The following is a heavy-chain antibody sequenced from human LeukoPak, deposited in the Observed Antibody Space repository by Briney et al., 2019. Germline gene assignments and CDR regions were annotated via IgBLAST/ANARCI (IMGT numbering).Heavy chain of an antibody. Sequence: GGSLRLSCAASGFTFTSYGMSWVRQAPGKGLEWVANIKYDGIHKFYVDSVRGRFTISRDNAKNSLYLEMNSLRSDDTAVYFCATSHDSSGNDWGQGTLVTVSS. D-gene: IGHD3-22*01. CDR3: ATSHDSSGND. CDR1: GFTFTSYG. J-gene: IGHJ4*02. CDR2: IKYDGIHK. V-gene: IGHV3-7*01.